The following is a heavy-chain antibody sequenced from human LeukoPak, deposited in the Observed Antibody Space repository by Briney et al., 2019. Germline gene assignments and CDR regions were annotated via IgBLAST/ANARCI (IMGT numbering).Heavy chain of an antibody. V-gene: IGHV3-21*01. CDR3: AREGIVVVSIDC. CDR1: GFTFSSYS. J-gene: IGHJ4*02. Sequence: ESGGSLRLSCAASGFTFSSYSMNWVRQAPGKGLEWVSSISSSSSYIYYADSVKGRFTISRDNAKNSLYLQMNSLRAEDTAVYYCAREGIVVVSIDCWGQGTLVTVSS. CDR2: ISSSSSYI. D-gene: IGHD3-22*01.